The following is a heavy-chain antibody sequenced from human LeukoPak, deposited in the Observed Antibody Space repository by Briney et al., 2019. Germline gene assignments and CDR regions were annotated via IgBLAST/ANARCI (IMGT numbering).Heavy chain of an antibody. CDR1: GGSISSGSYY. Sequence: SQTLSLTCTVSGGSISSGSYYWSWIRQPAGMGLEWIGRIYTGGSTNYNPSLKSRVTISVDTSKNQFSLKLSSVTAADTAVYYCAREMALRLGELSYLLKFDPWGQGTLVTVSS. J-gene: IGHJ5*02. CDR3: AREMALRLGELSYLLKFDP. CDR2: IYTGGST. D-gene: IGHD3-16*02. V-gene: IGHV4-61*02.